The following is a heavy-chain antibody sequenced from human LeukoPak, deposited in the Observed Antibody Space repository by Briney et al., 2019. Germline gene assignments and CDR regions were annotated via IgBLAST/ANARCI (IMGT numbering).Heavy chain of an antibody. CDR3: TTSGANYYDSSGYYGYFDY. D-gene: IGHD3-22*01. J-gene: IGHJ4*02. CDR1: GFTVSSNY. CDR2: IKSKTDGGTT. Sequence: GGSLRLSCAASGFTVSSNYMSWVRQAPGKGLEWVGRIKSKTDGGTTDYAAPVKGRFTISRDDTKNTLYLQMNSLKTEDTAVYYCTTSGANYYDSSGYYGYFDYWGQGTLVTVSS. V-gene: IGHV3-15*01.